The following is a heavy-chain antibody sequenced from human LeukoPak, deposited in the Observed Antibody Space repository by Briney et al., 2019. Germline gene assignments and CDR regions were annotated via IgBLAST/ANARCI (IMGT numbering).Heavy chain of an antibody. CDR3: AKDGYNYSDY. J-gene: IGHJ4*02. CDR2: IRYDGSNK. D-gene: IGHD5-24*01. V-gene: IGHV3-30*02. Sequence: GGSLRLSCAASGFTFSNYGMHWVRQAPGKGLEWVAFIRYDGSNKDYADSVKGRFTISRDNAKNSLYLQMNSRRAEATAVYYCAKDGYNYSDYWGQGTLVTVSS. CDR1: GFTFSNYG.